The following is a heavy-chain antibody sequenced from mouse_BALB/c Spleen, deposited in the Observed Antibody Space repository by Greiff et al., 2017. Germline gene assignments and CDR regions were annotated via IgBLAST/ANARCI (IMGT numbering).Heavy chain of an antibody. V-gene: IGHV5-17*02. CDR2: ISSGSSTI. Sequence: EVKLVESGGGLVQPGGSRKLSCAASGFTFSSFGMHWVRQAPEKGLEWVAYISSGSSTIYYADTVKGRFTISRDNPKNTLFLQMTSLRSEDTAMYYCARSVYYGSSYFDYWGQGTTLTVSS. CDR3: ARSVYYGSSYFDY. CDR1: GFTFSSFG. D-gene: IGHD1-1*01. J-gene: IGHJ2*01.